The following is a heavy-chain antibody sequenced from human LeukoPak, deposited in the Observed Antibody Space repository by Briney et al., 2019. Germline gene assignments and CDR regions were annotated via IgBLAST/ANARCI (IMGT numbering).Heavy chain of an antibody. CDR1: GFTFSGYA. Sequence: PGRSLRLSCAASGFTFSGYAMHWVRQAPGKGLEWVAVISYDGSNKYYADSVKGRFTISRDNSKNTLYLQMNSLRAEDTAVYYCARDGRWLQFLDYWGQGTLVTVSS. D-gene: IGHD5-24*01. CDR2: ISYDGSNK. V-gene: IGHV3-30*04. J-gene: IGHJ4*02. CDR3: ARDGRWLQFLDY.